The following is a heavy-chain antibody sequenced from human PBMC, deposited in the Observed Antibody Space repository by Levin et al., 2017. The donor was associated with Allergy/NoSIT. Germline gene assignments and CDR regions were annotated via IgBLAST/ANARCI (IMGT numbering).Heavy chain of an antibody. CDR1: GYTFTDHY. D-gene: IGHD3-16*02. Sequence: GGSLRLSCKASGYTFTDHYLHWARQAPGQGLEWMGWINPNSGGTNSAQRFQGRVSMTRDTSINTAYMEVRRLRSDDTAVYYCARELSGDPFYFYAMDVWGQGTSVTVSS. CDR3: ARELSGDPFYFYAMDV. V-gene: IGHV1-2*02. CDR2: INPNSGGT. J-gene: IGHJ6*02.